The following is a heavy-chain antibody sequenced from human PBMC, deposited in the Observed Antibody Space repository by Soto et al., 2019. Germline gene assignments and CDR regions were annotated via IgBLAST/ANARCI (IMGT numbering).Heavy chain of an antibody. Sequence: QLQLQESGSVLVKPSQTLSLTCAVSGGSISSGGYSWSWIRQPPGMGLEWIGYIYHSGSTYYNPSLKSRVTISVDRSTNQFSLKLSSVTAADTAVYSSARVPSPWGQGTLVTVSS. J-gene: IGHJ5*02. CDR1: GGSISSGGYS. CDR2: IYHSGST. CDR3: ARVPSP. V-gene: IGHV4-30-2*01.